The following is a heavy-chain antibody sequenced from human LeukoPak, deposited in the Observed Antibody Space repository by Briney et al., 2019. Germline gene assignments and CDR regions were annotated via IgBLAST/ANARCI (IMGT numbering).Heavy chain of an antibody. CDR1: GYSISSGYY. Sequence: PSETLSLTCTVSGYSISSGYYWGWIRQPPGKGLEWIGSIYHSGSTYYNPSLKSRVTISVDTSKNQFSLKLSPVTAADTAVYYCAREVLAAAGTYDYWGQGTLVTVSS. CDR3: AREVLAAAGTYDY. CDR2: IYHSGST. J-gene: IGHJ4*02. V-gene: IGHV4-38-2*02. D-gene: IGHD6-13*01.